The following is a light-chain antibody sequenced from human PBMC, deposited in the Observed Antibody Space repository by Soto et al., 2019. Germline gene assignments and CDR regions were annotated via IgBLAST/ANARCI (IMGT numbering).Light chain of an antibody. CDR2: DAS. CDR3: QQSNSTPRT. CDR1: QSISRY. V-gene: IGKV1-39*01. Sequence: DIQMTQSPSSLSASVGDRVTITCRASQSISRYLDWYQQKPGKAPKLLISDASSLQSGVPSRFSGSGSGTDFTLTISSLQPEDFATYYCQQSNSTPRTFGQGTKVDIK. J-gene: IGKJ1*01.